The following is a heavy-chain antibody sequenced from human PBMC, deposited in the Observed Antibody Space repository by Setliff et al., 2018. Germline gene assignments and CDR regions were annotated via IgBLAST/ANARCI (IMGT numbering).Heavy chain of an antibody. CDR1: GFTFSSYS. V-gene: IGHV3-21*01. Sequence: PGGSLRLSCAASGFTFSSYSMNWVRQAPGKGLEWVSSISSSSSYIYYADSVKGRFTISRDNAKNSLYLQMNSLRAEDTAVYYCARDRSYYYDSSGYYPLWGQGTMVTVS. CDR3: ARDRSYYYDSSGYYPL. CDR2: ISSSSSYI. J-gene: IGHJ3*01. D-gene: IGHD3-22*01.